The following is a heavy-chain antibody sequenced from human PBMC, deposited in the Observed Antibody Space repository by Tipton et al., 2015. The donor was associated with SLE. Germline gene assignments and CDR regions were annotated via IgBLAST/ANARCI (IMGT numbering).Heavy chain of an antibody. J-gene: IGHJ4*02. CDR3: AKDPRDSGSYYWAYFDY. Sequence: SLRLSCAASGFTFSSYGMHWVRQAPGKGLERVSFIRYDGSTKYYADSVKGRFTISRDNSKNTLYLQMNSLRAEDTAVYYCAKDPRDSGSYYWAYFDYWGQGTLVTVSS. V-gene: IGHV3-30*02. CDR2: IRYDGSTK. D-gene: IGHD1-26*01. CDR1: GFTFSSYG.